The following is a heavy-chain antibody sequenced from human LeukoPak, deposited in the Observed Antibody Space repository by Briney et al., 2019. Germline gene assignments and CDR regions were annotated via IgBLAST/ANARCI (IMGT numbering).Heavy chain of an antibody. V-gene: IGHV3-7*04. D-gene: IGHD1-26*01. CDR3: ARDCVIVGAPCYDY. CDR2: INGSGT. J-gene: IGHJ4*02. CDR1: GFPFSSYW. Sequence: PGGSLRLSCAASGFPFSSYWMSWVRQAPGKGLEWVANINGSGTYYVDSVKGRFTISRDNAKNSLYLQMNTLRAEDTAVYYCARDCVIVGAPCYDYWGQGTLVTVSS.